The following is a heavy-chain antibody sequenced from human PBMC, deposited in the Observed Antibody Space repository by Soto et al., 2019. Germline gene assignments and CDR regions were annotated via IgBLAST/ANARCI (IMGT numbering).Heavy chain of an antibody. CDR3: ARGSRSSSGRFDY. CDR2: IDPSDSYT. J-gene: IGHJ4*02. V-gene: IGHV5-10-1*01. D-gene: IGHD6-25*01. Sequence: GESLKISCKGSGYSFTTYWITWVRQMPGKGLEWMGRIDPSDSYTNYSPSFQGHITISADKSISTAYLQWSSLKASDTAMYYCARGSRSSSGRFDYWGQGTLVTVSS. CDR1: GYSFTTYW.